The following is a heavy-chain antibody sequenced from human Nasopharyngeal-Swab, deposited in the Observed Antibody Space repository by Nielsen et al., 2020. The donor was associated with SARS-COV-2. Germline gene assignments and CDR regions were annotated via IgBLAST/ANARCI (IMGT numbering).Heavy chain of an antibody. CDR3: ARGGRQLTS. D-gene: IGHD6-13*01. CDR1: GFTFSSYW. Sequence: GESLKISCAASGFTFSSYWMSWVRQAPGKGLEWVANIKQDGSEKYYVDSVKGRFTISRDNAKNSLYLQMNSLRAEDTAVYYCARGGRQLTSWGQGTLATVSS. CDR2: IKQDGSEK. V-gene: IGHV3-7*03. J-gene: IGHJ5*02.